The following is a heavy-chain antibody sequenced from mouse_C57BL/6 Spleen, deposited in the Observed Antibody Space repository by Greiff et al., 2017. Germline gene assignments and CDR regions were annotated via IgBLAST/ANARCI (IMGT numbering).Heavy chain of an antibody. Sequence: VQLKQSGGGLVQPGESLKLSCESNEYEFPSHDMSWVRKTPEKRLELVAAINSDGGSTYYPDTMERRFIIARDNTKKTLYLQMSSLRSEDTALYYCARNDYDGGRFAYWGQGTLVTVSA. CDR1: EYEFPSHD. CDR2: INSDGGST. J-gene: IGHJ3*01. D-gene: IGHD2-4*01. CDR3: ARNDYDGGRFAY. V-gene: IGHV5-2*01.